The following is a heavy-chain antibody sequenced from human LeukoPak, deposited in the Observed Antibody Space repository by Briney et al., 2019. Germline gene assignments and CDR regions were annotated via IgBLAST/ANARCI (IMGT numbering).Heavy chain of an antibody. CDR1: GYTFIGYY. D-gene: IGHD2-21*02. CDR3: ARGPIFDWEYCGGDCYRNGGGVAFDI. Sequence: ASVRVSCKASGYTFIGYYMHWVRQAPGQGLEWMGWINPSGGSTSYAQKFQGRVTMTRDTSTSTVYMELSSLRSEDTAVYYCARGPIFDWEYCGGDCYRNGGGVAFDIWGQGTMVTVSS. V-gene: IGHV1-46*01. CDR2: INPSGGST. J-gene: IGHJ3*02.